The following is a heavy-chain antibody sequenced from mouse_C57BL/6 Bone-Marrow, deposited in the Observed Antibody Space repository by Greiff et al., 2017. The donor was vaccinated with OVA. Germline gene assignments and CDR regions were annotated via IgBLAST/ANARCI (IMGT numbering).Heavy chain of an antibody. Sequence: EVQRVESGGGLVKPGGSLTLSCAASGFTFSSYAMSWVRQTPEKRLEWVATISDGGSYTSYPDNVKGRFTISRDNAKNNLYLQMSHLKSEDTAMYYCARDNWDYYAMDYWGQGTSVTVSS. V-gene: IGHV5-4*01. CDR1: GFTFSSYA. J-gene: IGHJ4*01. CDR3: ARDNWDYYAMDY. CDR2: ISDGGSYT. D-gene: IGHD4-1*01.